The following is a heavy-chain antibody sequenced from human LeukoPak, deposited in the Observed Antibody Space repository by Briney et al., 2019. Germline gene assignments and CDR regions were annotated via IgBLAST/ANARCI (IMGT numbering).Heavy chain of an antibody. CDR3: ARDRMPIHYYYGMDV. CDR2: INPNSGGT. D-gene: IGHD2-2*01. J-gene: IGHJ6*02. CDR1: GYTFTNYT. V-gene: IGHV1-2*04. Sequence: ASVKVSCKASGYTFTNYTLNWVRQAPGQGLEWMGWINPNSGGTNYAQKFQGWVTMTRDTSISTAYMELSRLRSDDTAVYYCARDRMPIHYYYGMDVWGQGTTVTVSS.